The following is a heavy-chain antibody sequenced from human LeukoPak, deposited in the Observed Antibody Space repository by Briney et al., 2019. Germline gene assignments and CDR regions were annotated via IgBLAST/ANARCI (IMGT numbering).Heavy chain of an antibody. CDR3: TTQSTSSADSKIDY. CDR1: GCTFSSYA. J-gene: IGHJ4*02. Sequence: SVTVSCKASGCTFSSYAISWVRPAPGQGLEWMGRTIPIRGIANYAQKFQGRVPITADKSKSTAYLELSILSSEDTAVYYCTTQSTSSADSKIDYWGQGTLVTVSS. CDR2: TIPIRGIA. D-gene: IGHD1-14*01. V-gene: IGHV1-69*04.